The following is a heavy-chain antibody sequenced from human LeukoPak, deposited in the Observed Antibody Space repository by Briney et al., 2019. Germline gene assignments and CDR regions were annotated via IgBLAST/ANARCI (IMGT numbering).Heavy chain of an antibody. CDR2: ISSSSSYI. V-gene: IGHV3-21*01. CDR3: ARAKKGLYYYDSSGYLEFDP. D-gene: IGHD3-22*01. CDR1: GFTFSSYS. J-gene: IGHJ5*02. Sequence: GGSLRLSCAASGFTFSSYSMNWVRQAPGKGLEWVSSISSSSSYIYYADSVKGRFTISRDNAKNSLYLQMNSLRAEDTAVYYCARAKKGLYYYDSSGYLEFDPWGQGTLVTASS.